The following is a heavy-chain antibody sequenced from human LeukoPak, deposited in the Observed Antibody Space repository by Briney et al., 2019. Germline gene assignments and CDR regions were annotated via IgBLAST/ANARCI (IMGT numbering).Heavy chain of an antibody. J-gene: IGHJ4*02. D-gene: IGHD5-12*01. Sequence: ASVKVSCKASGYIFTGYYMHWVRQAPGQGLEWMGWINPNSGGTNYAQKFQGRVTMTRDTSISTAYMELSRLRPDDTAMYYCAKSSAYSGYEVDYWGQGSLVTVSS. CDR3: AKSSAYSGYEVDY. V-gene: IGHV1-2*02. CDR1: GYIFTGYY. CDR2: INPNSGGT.